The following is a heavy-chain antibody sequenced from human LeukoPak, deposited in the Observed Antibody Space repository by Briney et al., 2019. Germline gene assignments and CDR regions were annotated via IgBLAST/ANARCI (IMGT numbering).Heavy chain of an antibody. V-gene: IGHV3-33*01. Sequence: GGSLRLSCAASGFTFSSYGIHWVRQAPGKGLEWVAVIWYDGSNKYYADSVKGRFTISRDDSKNTLYLQMNSLKTEDTAVYYCTTAPAEKNDYGDYVFDYWGQGTLVTVSS. CDR2: IWYDGSNK. J-gene: IGHJ4*02. CDR3: TTAPAEKNDYGDYVFDY. CDR1: GFTFSSYG. D-gene: IGHD4-17*01.